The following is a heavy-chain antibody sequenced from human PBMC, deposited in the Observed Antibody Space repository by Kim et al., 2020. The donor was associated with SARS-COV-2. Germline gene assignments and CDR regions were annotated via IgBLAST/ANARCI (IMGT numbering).Heavy chain of an antibody. CDR3: ASQDYGDDRFDP. Sequence: ASVKVSCKASGYTFTGYYMHWVRQAPGQGLEWMGRINPNSGGTNYAQKFQGRVTMTRDTSISTAYMELSRLRSDDTAVYYCASQDYGDDRFDPWGQGTLVTVSS. V-gene: IGHV1-2*06. CDR1: GYTFTGYY. CDR2: INPNSGGT. J-gene: IGHJ5*02. D-gene: IGHD4-17*01.